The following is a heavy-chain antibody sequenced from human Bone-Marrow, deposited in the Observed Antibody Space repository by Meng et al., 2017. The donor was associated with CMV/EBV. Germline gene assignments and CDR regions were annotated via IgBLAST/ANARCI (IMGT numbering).Heavy chain of an antibody. CDR2: ISGSGGST. D-gene: IGHD6-6*01. V-gene: IGHV3-23*01. Sequence: GESPKISRAASGFTFSSYAMSWVRQAPGKGLEWVSAISGSGGSTYYADSVKGRFTISRDNSKNTLYLQMNSLRAEDTAVYYCAKHSLIEYSSSGGAFDIWGQGTMVT. CDR3: AKHSLIEYSSSGGAFDI. J-gene: IGHJ3*02. CDR1: GFTFSSYA.